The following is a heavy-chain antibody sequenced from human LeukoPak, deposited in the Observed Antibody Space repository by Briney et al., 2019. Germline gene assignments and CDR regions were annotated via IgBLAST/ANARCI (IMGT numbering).Heavy chain of an antibody. CDR3: ARRRGYSLDY. V-gene: IGHV4-59*01. J-gene: IGHJ4*02. Sequence: PSETLSLTCTVSGGSISSYYWSWIRQPPGKGLEWIGYIYYSGSTNYNPSLKSRVTISVDTSKNQFSLKLSSVTAADTAVYYCARRRGYSLDYWGQGNLVTVSS. CDR1: GGSISSYY. CDR2: IYYSGST. D-gene: IGHD5-18*01.